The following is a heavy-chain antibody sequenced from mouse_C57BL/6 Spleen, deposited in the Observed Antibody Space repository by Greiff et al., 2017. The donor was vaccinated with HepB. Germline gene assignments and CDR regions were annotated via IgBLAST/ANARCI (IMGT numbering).Heavy chain of an antibody. Sequence: QVQLQQPGTELVKPGASVKLSCKASGYTFTSYWMHWVKQRPGQGLEWIGNINPSNGGTNYNEKFKSKATLTVDKSSSTAYMQLSSLTSEDSAVDYCARGPYYYGSSYYYFDYWGQGTTLTVSS. D-gene: IGHD1-1*01. CDR2: INPSNGGT. V-gene: IGHV1-53*01. CDR3: ARGPYYYGSSYYYFDY. J-gene: IGHJ2*01. CDR1: GYTFTSYW.